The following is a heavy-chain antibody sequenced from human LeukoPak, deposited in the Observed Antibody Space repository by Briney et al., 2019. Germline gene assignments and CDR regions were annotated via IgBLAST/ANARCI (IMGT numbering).Heavy chain of an antibody. CDR3: ARDSQIVVVPAAMTYYFDY. J-gene: IGHJ4*02. CDR2: IKQDGSEK. V-gene: IGHV3-7*01. Sequence: GGSLRLSCAASGFSFSGYGMHWVRQAPGKGLEWVANIKQDGSEKYYVDSVKGRFTISRDNAKNSLYLQMNSLRAEDTAVYYCARDSQIVVVPAAMTYYFDYWGQGTLVTVSS. D-gene: IGHD2-2*01. CDR1: GFSFSGYG.